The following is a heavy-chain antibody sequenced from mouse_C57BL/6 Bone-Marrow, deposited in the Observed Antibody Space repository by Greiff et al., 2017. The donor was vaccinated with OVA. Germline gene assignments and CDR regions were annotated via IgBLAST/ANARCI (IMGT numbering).Heavy chain of an antibody. CDR3: ARWVSEVYGSSFYAMDY. J-gene: IGHJ4*01. D-gene: IGHD1-1*01. Sequence: VQLKQSGPELVKPGASVKLSCKASGYTFTSYDINWVKQRPGQGLEWIGWIYPRDGSTKYNEKFKGKATLTVDTSSSTAYMELHSLTSEDSAVYFCARWVSEVYGSSFYAMDYWGQGTSVTVSS. CDR2: IYPRDGST. V-gene: IGHV1-85*01. CDR1: GYTFTSYD.